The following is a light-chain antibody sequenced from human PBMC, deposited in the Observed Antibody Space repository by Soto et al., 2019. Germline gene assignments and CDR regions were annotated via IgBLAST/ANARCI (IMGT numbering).Light chain of an antibody. CDR3: QQRSNWPPLT. J-gene: IGKJ4*01. CDR1: QSVSSY. V-gene: IGKV3-11*01. CDR2: DAS. Sequence: EIVLTQSPATLSLSPGERATLSCRASQSVSSYLAWDEQKPGQAPRLLIYDASNRATGIPARFSCSGSGTAFTLTISSLEPEDFAVYCCQQRSNWPPLTFGGGTKVEIK.